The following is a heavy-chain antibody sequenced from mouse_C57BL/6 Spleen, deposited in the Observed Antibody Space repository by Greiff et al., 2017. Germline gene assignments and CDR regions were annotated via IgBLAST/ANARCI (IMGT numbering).Heavy chain of an antibody. CDR3: ARGEDGYYENDY. D-gene: IGHD2-3*01. CDR2: IYPRSGNT. V-gene: IGHV1-81*01. Sequence: QVQLQQSGAELARPGASVKLSCKASGYTFTSYGISWVKQRPGQGLEWIGEIYPRSGNTYYNEKFKGKATLTADKSSSTAYMELRSLTSEDSAVYFCARGEDGYYENDYWGQGTTLTVSS. J-gene: IGHJ2*01. CDR1: GYTFTSYG.